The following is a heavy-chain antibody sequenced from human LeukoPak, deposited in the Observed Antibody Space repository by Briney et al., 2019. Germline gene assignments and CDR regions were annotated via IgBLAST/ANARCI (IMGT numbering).Heavy chain of an antibody. Sequence: GGSLRLSCAASGFTFSNYAMTWVRQAPGKGLEWVSAISGSGGGTYYADSVKGRFTISRDNSKNTLYLQMNSLRAEDTAVYYCAKAAPALGYCSGGSCYPFDYWGQGTLVTVSS. CDR3: AKAAPALGYCSGGSCYPFDY. CDR1: GFTFSNYA. CDR2: ISGSGGGT. J-gene: IGHJ4*02. V-gene: IGHV3-23*01. D-gene: IGHD2-15*01.